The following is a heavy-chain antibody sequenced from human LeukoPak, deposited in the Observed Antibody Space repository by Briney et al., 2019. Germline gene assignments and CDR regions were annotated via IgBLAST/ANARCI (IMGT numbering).Heavy chain of an antibody. V-gene: IGHV4-59*13. CDR3: ARDRGLSGYRTTWLGY. CDR1: GGSLNRYY. Sequence: SETLSLTCSVSGGSLNRYYWVWMRDTPGEGVEWIGYIYSRGSTDYNPSLKSRVVMSVDTSKNHFSLRLSSVTAADTGIYYCARDRGLSGYRTTWLGYWGQGALVTVSS. CDR2: IYSRGST. J-gene: IGHJ4*02. D-gene: IGHD6-13*01.